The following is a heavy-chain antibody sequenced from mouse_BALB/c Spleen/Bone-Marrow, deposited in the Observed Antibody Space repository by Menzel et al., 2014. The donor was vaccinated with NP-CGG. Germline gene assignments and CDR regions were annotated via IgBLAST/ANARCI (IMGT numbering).Heavy chain of an antibody. J-gene: IGHJ3*02. CDR3: ARGDYSG. CDR2: IWAGGST. D-gene: IGHD1-1*01. V-gene: IGHV2-9*02. Sequence: VQLQQSGPGLVAPSQSLSITCTVSGFSLTSYGVHWVRQPPGKGLEWLGVIWAGGSTNYNSALMSRLSISKDNSKSQVFLKMNSLLTDDAAMYYCARGDYSGWGQGTLVTVSA. CDR1: GFSLTSYG.